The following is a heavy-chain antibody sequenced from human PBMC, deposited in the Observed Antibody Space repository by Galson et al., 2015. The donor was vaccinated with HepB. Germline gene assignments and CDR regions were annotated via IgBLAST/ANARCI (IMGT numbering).Heavy chain of an antibody. Sequence: SLRLSCAASGFTFGIYSMNWVRQAPGKGLEWVSYISSGSSAIYYADSLKGRFTISRDNAKNSLYLQMNSLRADDTAVYYCASHDYGDYWGQGTLVTVSS. CDR1: GFTFGIYS. V-gene: IGHV3-48*01. CDR3: ASHDYGDY. CDR2: ISSGSSAI. J-gene: IGHJ4*02.